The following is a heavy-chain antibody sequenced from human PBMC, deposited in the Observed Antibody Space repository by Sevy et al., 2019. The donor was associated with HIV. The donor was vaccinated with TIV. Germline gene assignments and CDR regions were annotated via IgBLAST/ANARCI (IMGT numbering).Heavy chain of an antibody. CDR1: GFTFSSYA. CDR2: ISGSDGST. D-gene: IGHD3-22*01. J-gene: IGHJ4*02. CDR3: AILGTYYYDGSGYYYQVPSDY. V-gene: IGHV3-23*01. Sequence: GESLKISCAASGFTFSSYAMSWVRQAPVKGLEWVSTISGSDGSTYYADSVKGRFTISRDNFKNTLYLQMNSLRAEDTAVYYCAILGTYYYDGSGYYYQVPSDYWGQGTLVTVSS.